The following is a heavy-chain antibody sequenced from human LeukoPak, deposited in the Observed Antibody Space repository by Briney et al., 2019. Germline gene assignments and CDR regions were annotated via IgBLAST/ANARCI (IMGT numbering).Heavy chain of an antibody. J-gene: IGHJ4*02. D-gene: IGHD2-21*01. CDR1: GFTFRSHA. Sequence: GGSLRLSCVGSGFTFRSHAMSWVRQAPEKGLEFVSGIYENGGTTYYADSVKGRFSISRDNSKNTLYLQMDSLRGEDTAVYYCAKDFRIGYSAHFDYWGQGALVTVTS. CDR2: IYENGGTT. CDR3: AKDFRIGYSAHFDY. V-gene: IGHV3-23*01.